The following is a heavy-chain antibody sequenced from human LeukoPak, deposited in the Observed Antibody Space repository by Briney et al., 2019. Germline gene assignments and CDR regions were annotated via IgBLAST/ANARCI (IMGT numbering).Heavy chain of an antibody. J-gene: IGHJ4*02. D-gene: IGHD3-22*01. CDR1: GFSVSNNY. V-gene: IGHV3-66*01. Sequence: GGSLTLSCAASGFSVSNNYMSWVRQAPGKGLEWVSVIYSGGSTYYADSVKGRFTISRDNSKNTVYLQMNGLRAEDPAVYYCAREGLDSSGYWGQGTLVTVSS. CDR2: IYSGGST. CDR3: AREGLDSSGY.